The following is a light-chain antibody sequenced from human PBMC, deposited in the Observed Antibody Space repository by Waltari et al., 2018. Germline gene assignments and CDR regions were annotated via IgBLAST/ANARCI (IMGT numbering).Light chain of an antibody. CDR3: LLYYGGPWV. CDR1: TGAVTRDYY. V-gene: IGLV7-43*01. J-gene: IGLJ3*02. Sequence: QTVVTQEPSLPVSPGGTVTLACASRTGAVTRDYYPNWVQQNPGQAPRALIHSTSVRYSCTPTRFSGSLLGDKAALTLSGVQPEDEADYYCLLYYGGPWVFGGGTKVTVL. CDR2: STS.